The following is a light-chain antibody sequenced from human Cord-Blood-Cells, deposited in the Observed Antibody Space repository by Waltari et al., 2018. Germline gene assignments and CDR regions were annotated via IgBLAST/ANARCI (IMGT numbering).Light chain of an antibody. V-gene: IGLV2-23*01. CDR1: SSDVGSYNL. J-gene: IGLJ3*02. CDR2: EGS. CDR3: CSYAGSSTWV. Sequence: QSALTQPASVSGSPGQSITISCTGTSSDVGSYNLVSWYQQHPGKAPKLMSYEGSKTPSGVSNRFSGSKSGNTASLTISGLQAEDEADYYCCSYAGSSTWVFGGGTKLTVL.